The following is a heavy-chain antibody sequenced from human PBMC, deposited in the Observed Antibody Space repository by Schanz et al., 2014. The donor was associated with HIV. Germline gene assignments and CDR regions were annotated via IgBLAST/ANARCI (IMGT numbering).Heavy chain of an antibody. CDR3: AKCRLREGSAWYVANDY. Sequence: EVQLLESGGGVVQPGRSLRLSCAASGFSFSTYGMHWVRQAPGKGLEGASFISGTGGSTYYTDSVKGRFTISRDNSKNTLNLQMNSLRAEDTAVYYCAKCRLREGSAWYVANDYWGQGILVTVSS. CDR1: GFSFSTYG. V-gene: IGHV3-23*01. D-gene: IGHD6-19*01. J-gene: IGHJ4*02. CDR2: ISGTGGST.